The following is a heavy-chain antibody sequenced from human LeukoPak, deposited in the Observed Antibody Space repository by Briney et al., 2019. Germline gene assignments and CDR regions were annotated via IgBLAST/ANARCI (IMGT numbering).Heavy chain of an antibody. CDR1: GGSISSYY. CDR3: ASTYCGGDCYFEPGAFDI. J-gene: IGHJ3*02. D-gene: IGHD2-21*02. Sequence: PSETLSLTCTVSGGSISSYYWSWIRQPPGKGLEWIGYIYYSGSTNYNPSLKSRVTISVDTSKNQFSLKLSSVTAADTAVYYCASTYCGGDCYFEPGAFDIWGQGTMVTVSS. V-gene: IGHV4-59*01. CDR2: IYYSGST.